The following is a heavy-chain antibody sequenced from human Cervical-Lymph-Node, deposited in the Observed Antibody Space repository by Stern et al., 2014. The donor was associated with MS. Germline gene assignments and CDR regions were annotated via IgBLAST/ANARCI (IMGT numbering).Heavy chain of an antibody. CDR2: IYYSGST. Sequence: QVQLVESGPGLVKPSQTLSLTCTVSGGSISSGDYYWSWIRQPPGNGLEWLGYIYYSGSTTYNPSLQSRVTQSVATSKHKLSLHMSSVTAADTAVYYCASANCSSTSCPNWFDPWGQGTLVTVSS. V-gene: IGHV4-30-4*01. CDR1: GGSISSGDYY. D-gene: IGHD2-2*01. J-gene: IGHJ5*02. CDR3: ASANCSSTSCPNWFDP.